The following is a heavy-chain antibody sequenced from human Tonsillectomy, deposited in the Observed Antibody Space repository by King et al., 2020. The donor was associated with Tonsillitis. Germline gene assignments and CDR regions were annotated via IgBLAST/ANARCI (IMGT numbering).Heavy chain of an antibody. CDR3: ARHADRGLLVTAFDI. Sequence: QLQESGPGLVKPSETLSLTCTVSGDSVSSSTHYWGWIRQPPGKGLEWFGGRIDSGKTYLHPSFRVRVTISFDTSKGQMSLRLCSVTATETAIYYCARHADRGLLVTAFDIWGQGTMLTVS. CDR1: GDSVSSSTHY. CDR2: RIDSGKT. V-gene: IGHV4-39*01. J-gene: IGHJ3*02. D-gene: IGHD4-23*01.